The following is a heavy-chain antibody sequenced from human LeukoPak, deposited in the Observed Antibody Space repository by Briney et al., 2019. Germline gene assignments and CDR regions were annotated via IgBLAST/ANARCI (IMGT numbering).Heavy chain of an antibody. D-gene: IGHD3-16*01. Sequence: PGGSLRLSCAASGFTFSSYAMHWVCQAPGKGLEWVAVISYDGSNKYYADSVKGRFTISRDNSKNTLYLQMNSLRAEDTAVYYCARGGGLFGWSGDLNFDYWGQVTLVTVSS. CDR1: GFTFSSYA. V-gene: IGHV3-30*04. J-gene: IGHJ4*02. CDR3: ARGGGLFGWSGDLNFDY. CDR2: ISYDGSNK.